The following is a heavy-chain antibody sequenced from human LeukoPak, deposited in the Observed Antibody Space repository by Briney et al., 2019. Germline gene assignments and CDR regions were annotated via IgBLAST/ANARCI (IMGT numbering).Heavy chain of an antibody. CDR2: ISAYNGNT. J-gene: IGHJ4*02. D-gene: IGHD2-21*02. CDR3: ARDGGITVTADDY. Sequence: ASVKVSCKASGYTFTNYGFSWVRQAPGHGLEWTGWISAYNGNTSYAQKLQGRVTMTTDTSTSTAYMELRSLRFDDTAVYYCARDGGITVTADDYWGQGTLVTVSS. V-gene: IGHV1-18*01. CDR1: GYTFTNYG.